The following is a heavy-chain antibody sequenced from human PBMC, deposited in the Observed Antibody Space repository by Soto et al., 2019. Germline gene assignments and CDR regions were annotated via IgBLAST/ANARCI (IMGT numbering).Heavy chain of an antibody. CDR1: GFTFSSYA. V-gene: IGHV3-30-3*01. CDR3: ARGEQQWLVSGRFDY. CDR2: ISYDGSNK. D-gene: IGHD6-19*01. J-gene: IGHJ4*02. Sequence: SGGSLRLSCAASGFTFSSYAMHWVRQAPGKGLEWVAVISYDGSNKYYADSVKGRFTISRDNSKNTLYLQMNSLRAEDTAVYYCARGEQQWLVSGRFDYWGQGTLVTVSS.